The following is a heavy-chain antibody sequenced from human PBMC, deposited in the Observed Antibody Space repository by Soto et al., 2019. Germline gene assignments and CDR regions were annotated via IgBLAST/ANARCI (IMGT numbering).Heavy chain of an antibody. CDR2: ISGNGDST. CDR3: ARARDTIGWFPFDP. V-gene: IGHV3-23*01. D-gene: IGHD6-19*01. Sequence: GGSLRLCCAASGFSFTKYAMSWVRQAPGRGLEWVSSISGNGDSTYYADSAKGQFTISRDNSKNTLYLQMDNLRAEDTAVFYCARARDTIGWFPFDPWGQGTLVTVSS. J-gene: IGHJ5*02. CDR1: GFSFTKYA.